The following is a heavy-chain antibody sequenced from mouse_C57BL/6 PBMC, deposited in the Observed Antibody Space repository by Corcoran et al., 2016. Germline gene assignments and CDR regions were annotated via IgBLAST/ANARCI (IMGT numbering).Heavy chain of an antibody. V-gene: IGHV1-26*01. CDR1: GYTFTDYY. Sequence: EVQLQQSGPELVKPGASVKISCKASGYTFTDYYMNWVKQSHGKSLEWIGDINPNNGGTSYNQKFKGKATLTVDKSSSTAYMELRSLTSEDSAVYYCAAPYGSGPGDYAMDYWGQGTSVTVSS. J-gene: IGHJ4*01. D-gene: IGHD3-1*01. CDR3: AAPYGSGPGDYAMDY. CDR2: INPNNGGT.